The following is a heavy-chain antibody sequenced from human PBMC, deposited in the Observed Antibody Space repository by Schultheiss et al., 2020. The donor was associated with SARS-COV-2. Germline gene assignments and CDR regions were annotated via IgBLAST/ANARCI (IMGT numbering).Heavy chain of an antibody. Sequence: GGSLRLSCAASGFTFSSVWMTWVRQAPGKGLEWVANIKQDGSEKHYVDSVKGRFTISRDNAKNSLFLQMNSLRPDDTAVYYCARDATIVVVNLYVDLWGQGALVTVSS. V-gene: IGHV3-7*03. CDR2: IKQDGSEK. CDR3: ARDATIVVVNLYVDL. D-gene: IGHD3-22*01. J-gene: IGHJ5*02. CDR1: GFTFSSVW.